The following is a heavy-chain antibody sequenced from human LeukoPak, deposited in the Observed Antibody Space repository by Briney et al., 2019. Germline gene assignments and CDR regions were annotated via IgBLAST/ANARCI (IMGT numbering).Heavy chain of an antibody. CDR2: IYTSGST. CDR1: GGSISSYY. CDR3: ARVGVVTVLNAFDI. Sequence: SETLSLTCTVSGGSISSYYWSWIRQPAGKGLEWIGRIYTSGSTNYNPSLKSRVTMSVDTSKNQFSLKLSSVTAADTAVYYCARVGVVTVLNAFDIWGQGTMVTVSS. D-gene: IGHD2-21*02. V-gene: IGHV4-4*07. J-gene: IGHJ3*02.